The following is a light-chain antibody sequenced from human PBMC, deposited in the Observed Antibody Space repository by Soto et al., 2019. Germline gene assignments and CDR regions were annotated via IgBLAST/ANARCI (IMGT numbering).Light chain of an antibody. V-gene: IGKV1-27*01. Sequence: DIQMTQSPSSLSASVGDGVTITCRASQGISNYLAWYQQKPGKVPKLLIYAASTLQSGVPSRFSGSGSGTDFTLTISSLQPEDVATYYCQKYNSARTFGQGTKVEIK. J-gene: IGKJ1*01. CDR2: AAS. CDR1: QGISNY. CDR3: QKYNSART.